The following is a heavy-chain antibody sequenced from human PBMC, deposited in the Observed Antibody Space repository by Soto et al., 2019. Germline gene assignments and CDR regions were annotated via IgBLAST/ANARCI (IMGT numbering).Heavy chain of an antibody. CDR1: GFTFSSYG. Sequence: QVQLVESGGGVVQPGRSLRLSCAASGFTFSSYGMHWVRQAPGKGLEWVAVIWYDGSNKYYADSVKGRFTISRDNSKNTLYLQMNSLRAEDTAVYYCARDRGNSGWGPSYYFDYWGQGTLVTVSS. J-gene: IGHJ4*02. CDR2: IWYDGSNK. V-gene: IGHV3-33*01. D-gene: IGHD3-10*01. CDR3: ARDRGNSGWGPSYYFDY.